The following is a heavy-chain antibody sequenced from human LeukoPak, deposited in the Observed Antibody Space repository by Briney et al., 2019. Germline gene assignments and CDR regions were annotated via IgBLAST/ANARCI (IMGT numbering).Heavy chain of an antibody. V-gene: IGHV1-69*05. CDR1: GGTFSNYV. CDR3: ARSHSPAYYAPFDY. Sequence: SVKVSCKVSGGTFSNYVISWVRQAPGQGLEWMGGIIPVFGTPNYAQKFRDRDTITTDESTSTAHMEMSSLRSEDTAVYYCARSHSPAYYAPFDYWGQGTLVAVSA. D-gene: IGHD3-22*01. CDR2: IIPVFGTP. J-gene: IGHJ4*02.